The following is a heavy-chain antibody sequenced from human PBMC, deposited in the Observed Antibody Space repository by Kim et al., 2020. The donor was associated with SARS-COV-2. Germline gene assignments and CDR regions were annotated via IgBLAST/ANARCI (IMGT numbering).Heavy chain of an antibody. V-gene: IGHV4-34*01. D-gene: IGHD3-10*01. CDR1: GGSFSGYY. Sequence: SETLSLTCAVYGGSFSGYYWSWIRQPPGKGLEWIGEINHSGSTNYNPSLKSRVTISVDTSKNQFSLKLSSVTAADTAVYYCARKKMVRGVISYYYYGMDVWGQGTTVTVSS. CDR2: INHSGST. J-gene: IGHJ6*02. CDR3: ARKKMVRGVISYYYYGMDV.